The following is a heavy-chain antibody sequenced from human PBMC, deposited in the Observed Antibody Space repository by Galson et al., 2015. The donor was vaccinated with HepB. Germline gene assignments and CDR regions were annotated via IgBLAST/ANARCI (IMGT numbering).Heavy chain of an antibody. CDR1: GFTFSKYY. J-gene: IGHJ1*01. CDR2: LSGDGKHP. CDR3: ARMGSWESGEYYGFIQH. Sequence: SLRLSCAASGFTFSKYYMHWARQAPGKGLVFVSRLSGDGKHPYYADSVRGRFTISRDDAETTLYLQLNSLRPEDTAIYYCARMGSWESGEYYGFIQHWGRGTLVTVSS. D-gene: IGHD2-15*01. V-gene: IGHV3-74*01.